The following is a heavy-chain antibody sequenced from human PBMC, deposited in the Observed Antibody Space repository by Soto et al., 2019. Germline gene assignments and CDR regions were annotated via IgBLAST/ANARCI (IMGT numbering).Heavy chain of an antibody. D-gene: IGHD6-13*01. V-gene: IGHV1-46*01. CDR2: INPSGGST. J-gene: IGHJ6*02. CDR1: GYTFTNYY. CDR3: ARDQKDRYDHSSPDYYYFGVDV. Sequence: ASVKVSCKASGYTFTNYYMHWVRQAPGQGLEWMGVINPSGGSTRYAQKFQGRVTMTRDTSTSTVSMELSSLRSEDTAVYYCARDQKDRYDHSSPDYYYFGVDVWGQGXTVTVYS.